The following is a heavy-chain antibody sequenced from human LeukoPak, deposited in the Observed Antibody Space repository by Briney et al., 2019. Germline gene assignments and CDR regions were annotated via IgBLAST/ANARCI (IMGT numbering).Heavy chain of an antibody. Sequence: GASVGVCGYALWPMFTRFVIHWVRQATGLGRGWWGWLNPKSGKAGYAQQIQGRVTKTRNTSRSTAYLELSSLRPEDTAVYDCAREPRRHPLNRHCSSTSCVDLIDYWGQGTRVTVSS. CDR3: AREPRRHPLNRHCSSTSCVDLIDY. D-gene: IGHD2-2*01. CDR2: LNPKSGKA. CDR1: WPMFTRFV. V-gene: IGHV1-8*01. J-gene: IGHJ4*02.